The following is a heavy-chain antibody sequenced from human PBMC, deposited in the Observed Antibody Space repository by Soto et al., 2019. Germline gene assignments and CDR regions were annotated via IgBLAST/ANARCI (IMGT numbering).Heavy chain of an antibody. CDR1: GFTFSSHA. D-gene: IGHD1-26*01. J-gene: IGHJ6*03. CDR2: IGGSGGST. CDR3: AKDREANYYYSYMDV. V-gene: IGHV3-23*01. Sequence: GGSLRLSCAASGFTFSSHAMSWVRQAPGKGLEWVSVIGGSGGSTYYADSVKGRFTISRDNSKNTLFLQMNSLRAEDTAVYYCAKDREANYYYSYMDVWGKGTTVTVSS.